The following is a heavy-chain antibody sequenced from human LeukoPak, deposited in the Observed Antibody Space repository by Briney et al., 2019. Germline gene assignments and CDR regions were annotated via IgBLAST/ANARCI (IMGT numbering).Heavy chain of an antibody. CDR1: GGSISNYY. V-gene: IGHV4-4*07. D-gene: IGHD2-15*01. CDR2: IYSSGTT. CDR3: ARGYCSGGSCYDDY. Sequence: SETLSLTCTVSGGSISNYYWTWIRQPAGKGLEWIGRIYSSGTTNYKPALKSRVTVSVDTSKNQVSLKLSSVTAADTAVYYCARGYCSGGSCYDDYWGQGTLVTVSS. J-gene: IGHJ4*02.